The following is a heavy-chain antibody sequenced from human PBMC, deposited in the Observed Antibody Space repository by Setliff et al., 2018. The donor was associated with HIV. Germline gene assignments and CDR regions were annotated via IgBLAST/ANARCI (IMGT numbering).Heavy chain of an antibody. CDR2: INSASGGT. V-gene: IGHV1-2*02. J-gene: IGHJ3*02. CDR3: SGDYIHVFDI. CDR1: GYTFTDNY. Sequence: ASVTVSCKASGYTFTDNYIHWVRQAPGQGLEWMAWINSASGGTNYAQNFQGRVTVTRDTSINTVYLEVNGLKSDETAGYYCSGDYIHVFDIWGQGTMVTVSS.